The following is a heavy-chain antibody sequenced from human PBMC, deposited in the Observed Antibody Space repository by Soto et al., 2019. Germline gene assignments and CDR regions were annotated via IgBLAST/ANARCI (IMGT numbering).Heavy chain of an antibody. CDR2: IYSAGST. CDR3: ARAREPEYSSSIFFDY. J-gene: IGHJ4*01. D-gene: IGHD6-6*01. CDR1: GPPARRTP. Sequence: RGALNPSCSLSGPPARRTPMSRVRPAPWKGLQWVSVIYSAGSTYYANAVKGRFTISRDISENKIFLELNGLTVDDTAVYYCARAREPEYSSSIFFDYWGRGTVVTVSS. V-gene: IGHV3-53*01.